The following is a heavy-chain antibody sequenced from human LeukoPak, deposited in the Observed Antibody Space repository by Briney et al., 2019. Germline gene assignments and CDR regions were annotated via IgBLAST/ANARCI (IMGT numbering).Heavy chain of an antibody. CDR2: IGGSATTT. Sequence: GGSLRLSCAASGFTFSSYSMNWVRQAPGKGLEWVSSIGGSATTTYYADSVKGRFTISRDNSKNTLYLQMNSLRAEDTAVYFCTKVLSYWSPFQHWGQGTLVTVSS. J-gene: IGHJ1*01. CDR1: GFTFSSYS. CDR3: TKVLSYWSPFQH. D-gene: IGHD2-21*01. V-gene: IGHV3-23*01.